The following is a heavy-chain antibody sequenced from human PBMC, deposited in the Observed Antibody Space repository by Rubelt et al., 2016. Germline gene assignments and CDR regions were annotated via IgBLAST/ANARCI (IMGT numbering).Heavy chain of an antibody. CDR2: INHSGST. CDR3: ARDGFNYGLEP. CDR1: GGSFSGYY. V-gene: IGHV4-34*01. D-gene: IGHD3-10*01. Sequence: QVQLQQWGAGLLKPSETLSLTCAVYGGSFSGYYWSWIRQPPGKGLEWIGEINHSGSTNYNPSLKSRVTISVDTSKNQFSLKLSSVTAADTAVYYCARDGFNYGLEPWGQGTLVTVSS. J-gene: IGHJ5*02.